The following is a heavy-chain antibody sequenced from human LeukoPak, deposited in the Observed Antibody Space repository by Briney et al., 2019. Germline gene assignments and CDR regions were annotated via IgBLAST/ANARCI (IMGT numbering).Heavy chain of an antibody. CDR2: IIPIFGTA. Sequence: SVKVSCKASGGTFSSYAISWVRQAPGQGLEWMGGIIPIFGTANYAQKFQGRVTITADESASTAYMELSSLRSEDTAVHYCAREPGTGAAFDIWGQGTMVTVSS. V-gene: IGHV1-69*01. D-gene: IGHD1-1*01. J-gene: IGHJ3*02. CDR3: AREPGTGAAFDI. CDR1: GGTFSSYA.